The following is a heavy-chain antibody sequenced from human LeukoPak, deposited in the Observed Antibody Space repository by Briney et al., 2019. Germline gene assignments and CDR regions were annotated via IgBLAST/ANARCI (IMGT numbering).Heavy chain of an antibody. J-gene: IGHJ4*02. D-gene: IGHD5-12*01. Sequence: SVKVSCKASGGTFSSYAISWVRQAPGQGLEWMGGIIPIFGTANYAQQFQGRVSMTRDTSTSTVYMELSSLRSEDTAVYYCARSVDIVANFDYWGQGTLVTVSS. CDR1: GGTFSSYA. CDR2: IIPIFGTA. V-gene: IGHV1-69*05. CDR3: ARSVDIVANFDY.